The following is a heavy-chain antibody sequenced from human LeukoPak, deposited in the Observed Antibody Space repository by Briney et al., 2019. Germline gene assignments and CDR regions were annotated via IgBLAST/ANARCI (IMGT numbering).Heavy chain of an antibody. CDR2: IWYDGSNK. Sequence: GRSLRLPCAASGFTFSSYGMHWVRQAPGKGLEWVAVIWYDGSNKYYADSVKGRFTISRDNSKNTLYLQMNSLRADDTAVYYCAKEGAGSSNRYFQHWGQGTLVTVSS. D-gene: IGHD2-15*01. CDR1: GFTFSSYG. CDR3: AKEGAGSSNRYFQH. V-gene: IGHV3-33*06. J-gene: IGHJ1*01.